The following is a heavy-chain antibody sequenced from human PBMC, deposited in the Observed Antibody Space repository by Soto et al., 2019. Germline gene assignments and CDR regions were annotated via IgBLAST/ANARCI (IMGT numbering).Heavy chain of an antibody. D-gene: IGHD3-3*01. V-gene: IGHV4-59*01. Sequence: NPSETLSLTCTVSGDSIISSYYWSWIRQPPGKGLEWIGNIYNSGSTNYNPSLKSRVAISLDTSKNQFSLKLSSVTAADTAVYYCAREKTYYDFWSGGYTAPKGMDVWGQGXTVTVSS. CDR2: IYNSGST. J-gene: IGHJ6*02. CDR3: AREKTYYDFWSGGYTAPKGMDV. CDR1: GDSIISSYY.